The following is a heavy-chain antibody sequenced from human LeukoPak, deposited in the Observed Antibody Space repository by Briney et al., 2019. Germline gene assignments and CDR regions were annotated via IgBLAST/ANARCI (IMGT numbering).Heavy chain of an antibody. J-gene: IGHJ5*02. CDR1: GGSISSGGYY. D-gene: IGHD2-15*01. CDR2: IYYSGST. Sequence: SETLSLTCTVSGGSISSGGYYWSRIRQHPGKGLEWIGYIYYSGSTYYNPSLKSRVTISVDTSKNQFSLKLSSVTAADTAVYYCARGPCSGGSCYLDPWGQGTLVTVSS. CDR3: ARGPCSGGSCYLDP. V-gene: IGHV4-31*03.